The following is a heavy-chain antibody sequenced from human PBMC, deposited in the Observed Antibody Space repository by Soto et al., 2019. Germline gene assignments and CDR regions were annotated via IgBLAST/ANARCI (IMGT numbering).Heavy chain of an antibody. CDR2: ISTYTGNT. D-gene: IGHD3-3*01. V-gene: IGHV1-18*01. CDR3: ARDLVPWTTDFLEYYYRGLDV. J-gene: IGHJ6*02. CDR1: GYTFTSYG. Sequence: QVQLVQSGAEVKKPGASVKVSCKASGYTFTSYGLSWVRQAPGQGLEWLGWISTYTGNTDYAHKVQGRVTMTKDTSTTTAQMELRGLRSDDTAVYSCARDLVPWTTDFLEYYYRGLDVWGQGTPVTVSS.